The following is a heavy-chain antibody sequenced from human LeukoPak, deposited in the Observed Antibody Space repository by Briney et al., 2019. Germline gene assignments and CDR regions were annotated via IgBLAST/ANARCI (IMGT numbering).Heavy chain of an antibody. V-gene: IGHV3-11*03. Sequence: PGGSLTLSCAASGFTFSDYYMSRIRQAPGKGLEWVSYISSSSSYTNHADSVKGLFTISRDNAKNSLYLQMNSLRAEDTAVYYCAAERGSYGVGTHWGQGTLVTVSS. J-gene: IGHJ4*02. CDR1: GFTFSDYY. CDR2: ISSSSSYT. D-gene: IGHD1-26*01. CDR3: AAERGSYGVGTH.